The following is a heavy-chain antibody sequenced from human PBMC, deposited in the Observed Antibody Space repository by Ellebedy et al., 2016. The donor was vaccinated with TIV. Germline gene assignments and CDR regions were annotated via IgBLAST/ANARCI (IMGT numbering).Heavy chain of an antibody. D-gene: IGHD5-24*01. Sequence: PGGSLRLSCAASGFSVSSHHMSWVRQAPGKGLEWVSIVFSGGKTFYPDSVKGRFIVSRDDSDNTLYLHMNNLRGEDTAVYFCAEMGVGEPDAFDMWGQGTTVTVSS. CDR1: GFSVSSHH. CDR2: VFSGGKT. CDR3: AEMGVGEPDAFDM. J-gene: IGHJ3*02. V-gene: IGHV3-66*01.